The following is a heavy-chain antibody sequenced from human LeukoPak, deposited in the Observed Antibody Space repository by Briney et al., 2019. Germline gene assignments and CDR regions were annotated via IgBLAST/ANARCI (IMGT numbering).Heavy chain of an antibody. CDR3: VRLPLGYCSSTSCLD. CDR1: GYNFNTYG. Sequence: ASVEVSCKASGYNFNTYGISWVRQAPGQGLEWMGWISSSTGNTKYAQKLQDRVTMTTDTSASTAYLYLRNLRSDDTAVYYCVRLPLGYCSSTSCLDWGQGTLVTVSS. J-gene: IGHJ4*02. V-gene: IGHV1-18*01. CDR2: ISSSTGNT. D-gene: IGHD2-2*01.